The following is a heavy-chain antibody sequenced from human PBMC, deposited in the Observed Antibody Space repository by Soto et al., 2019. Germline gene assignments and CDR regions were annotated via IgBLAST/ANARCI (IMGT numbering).Heavy chain of an antibody. D-gene: IGHD4-17*01. CDR1: GGTFSSYA. CDR2: IIPIFGTA. Sequence: QVQLVQSGAEVKKPGSSVKVSCKASGGTFSSYAISWVRQAPGQGLEWMGGIIPIFGTANYAQKFQGRVTITADEPTSTAYRELSSLRSEDTAVYYCARDPPTVTTVAQGSDYWGQGTLVTVSS. CDR3: ARDPPTVTTVAQGSDY. V-gene: IGHV1-69*12. J-gene: IGHJ4*02.